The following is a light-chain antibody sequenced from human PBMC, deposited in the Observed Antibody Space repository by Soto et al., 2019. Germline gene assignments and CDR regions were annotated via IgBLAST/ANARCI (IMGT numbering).Light chain of an antibody. CDR2: DVS. CDR3: SSYTSSSPVV. V-gene: IGLV2-14*01. Sequence: QSALTQPAYVYGSPGQSITISCTGTSSDVGGYNYVSWYQQHPGKAPKLMIYDVSNRPSGVSNRFSGSKSGNTASLTISGLQAEDEADYYCSSYTSSSPVVFGGGTKLTVL. CDR1: SSDVGGYNY. J-gene: IGLJ2*01.